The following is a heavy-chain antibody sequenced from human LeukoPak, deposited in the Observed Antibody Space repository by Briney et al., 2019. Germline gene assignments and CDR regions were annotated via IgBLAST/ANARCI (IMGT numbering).Heavy chain of an antibody. CDR2: IKSDGST. J-gene: IGHJ1*01. V-gene: IGHV3-74*01. CDR1: GFTFSSYW. Sequence: PGGSLRLSCAASGFTFSSYWMPWVRQAPGKGLVWVSRIKSDGSTRYADSVKGRVTVSRDNAKNTVSLQMNSLRAEDTGVYYCARAPSEIGGYYPEYFRHWGQGTLVIVSS. D-gene: IGHD3-22*01. CDR3: ARAPSEIGGYYPEYFRH.